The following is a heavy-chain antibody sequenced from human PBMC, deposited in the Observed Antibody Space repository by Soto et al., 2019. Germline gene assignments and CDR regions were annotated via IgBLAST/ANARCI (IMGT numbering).Heavy chain of an antibody. J-gene: IGHJ3*02. CDR1: GGSFSGYY. CDR3: ARGFRAWDYIWGSYRSLGAFDI. D-gene: IGHD3-16*02. Sequence: QVQLQQWGAGLLKPSETLSLTCAVYGGSFSGYYWSWIRQPPGKGLEWIVEINHSGSTNYNPSLKSRVTISVDTSKNQFSLKLSSVTAADTAVYYCARGFRAWDYIWGSYRSLGAFDIWGQGTMVTVSS. V-gene: IGHV4-34*01. CDR2: INHSGST.